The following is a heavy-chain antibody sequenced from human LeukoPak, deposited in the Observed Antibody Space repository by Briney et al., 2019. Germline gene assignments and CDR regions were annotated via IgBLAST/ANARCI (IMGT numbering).Heavy chain of an antibody. J-gene: IGHJ6*02. CDR3: ARGMNDVAYYYYGMDV. V-gene: IGHV1-69*04. Sequence: ASVKVSCKASGGTFSSYAISWVRQAPGQGLEWMGRIIPILGIANYAQKFQGRVTITADKSTSTAYMELSSLRSEDTAVYCCARGMNDVAYYYYGMDVWGQGTTVTVSS. CDR2: IIPILGIA. CDR1: GGTFSSYA. D-gene: IGHD1-1*01.